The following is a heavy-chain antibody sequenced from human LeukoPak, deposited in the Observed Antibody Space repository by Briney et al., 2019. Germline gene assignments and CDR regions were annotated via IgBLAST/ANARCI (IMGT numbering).Heavy chain of an antibody. CDR2: ISSSSSYI. CDR1: GFTFSRYS. D-gene: IGHD3-3*01. J-gene: IGHJ4*02. V-gene: IGHV3-21*01. CDR3: ARKSAPSRFLEF. Sequence: PEGSLRLSCAASGFTFSRYSMNWVRQAPGKGLEWVSSISSSSSYIYYADSVKGRFTISRDNAKNSLYLQMNSLRAEDTAVYYCARKSAPSRFLEFWGQGTLVTVSS.